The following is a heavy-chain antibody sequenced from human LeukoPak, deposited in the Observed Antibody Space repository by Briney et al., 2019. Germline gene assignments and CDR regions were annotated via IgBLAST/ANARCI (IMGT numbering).Heavy chain of an antibody. V-gene: IGHV1-18*01. Sequence: ASVKVSCKASGYTFTSYGISWVRQAPGQGLEWMGWISAYNGNTNYAQKLQGRVTMTTDTSTSKAYMELRSLRSDDTAVYYCARGGRGYCSGGSCYSKFDYWGQGTLVTVSS. D-gene: IGHD2-15*01. J-gene: IGHJ4*02. CDR1: GYTFTSYG. CDR3: ARGGRGYCSGGSCYSKFDY. CDR2: ISAYNGNT.